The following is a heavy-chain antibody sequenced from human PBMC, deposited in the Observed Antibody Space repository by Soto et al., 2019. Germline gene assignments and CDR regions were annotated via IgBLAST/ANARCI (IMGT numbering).Heavy chain of an antibody. J-gene: IGHJ5*02. CDR2: ISPGSRYP. CDR3: VRGGGGGLFDP. Sequence: EGSLRLSCASSGFTFSDYYMSWIRQAPGKGLEWLSYISPGSRYPAYADSVKGRFTISRDNARRSLSLQMNSLTVDDTAIDYCVRGGGGGLFDPWGQGSMVTVSS. CDR1: GFTFSDYY. V-gene: IGHV3-11*06. D-gene: IGHD2-15*01.